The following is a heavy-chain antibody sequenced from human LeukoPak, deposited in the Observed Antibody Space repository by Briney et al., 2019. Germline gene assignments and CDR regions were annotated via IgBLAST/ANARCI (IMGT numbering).Heavy chain of an antibody. CDR1: GGSFSGYY. V-gene: IGHV4-34*01. D-gene: IGHD3-22*01. J-gene: IGHJ5*02. CDR3: ARETYYYDSSGYQLAWFDP. CDR2: INHSGST. Sequence: SETLSLTCAVYGGSFSGYYWSWIRQPPGKGLEWIGEINHSGSTNYNPSLKSRVTILVDTSKNQFSLKLSSVTAADTAVYYCARETYYYDSSGYQLAWFDPWGQGTLVTVSS.